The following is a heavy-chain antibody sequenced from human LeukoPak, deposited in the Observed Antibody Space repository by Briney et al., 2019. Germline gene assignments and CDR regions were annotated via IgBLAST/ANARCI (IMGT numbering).Heavy chain of an antibody. CDR1: GFTFSSYW. J-gene: IGHJ2*01. D-gene: IGHD3/OR15-3a*01. V-gene: IGHV3-7*01. CDR2: IKQDGSEK. Sequence: GGSLRLSCAASGFTFSSYWMNWVRQAPGKRLEWVANIKQDGSEKYYVDSVKGRFTISRDNAKNSLYLQMNSLRAEDTAVYYCARRTDSTSWYFGLWGRGTLVTVSS. CDR3: ARRTDSTSWYFGL.